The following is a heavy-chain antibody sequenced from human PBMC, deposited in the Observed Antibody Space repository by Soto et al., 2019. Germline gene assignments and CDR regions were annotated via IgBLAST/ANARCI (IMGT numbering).Heavy chain of an antibody. J-gene: IGHJ5*02. CDR1: GFTFSSKW. CDR2: INSDGTST. Sequence: GGSLRLSCAASGFTFSSKWMHWVRQAPGKGLVWVSRINSDGTSTSYADSVKGRFTISRDNAKNTLYLQMNSLRAEDTAVYYCGRGRSVRFDPWGQGTLVTVSS. CDR3: GRGRSVRFDP. V-gene: IGHV3-74*01. D-gene: IGHD3-10*01.